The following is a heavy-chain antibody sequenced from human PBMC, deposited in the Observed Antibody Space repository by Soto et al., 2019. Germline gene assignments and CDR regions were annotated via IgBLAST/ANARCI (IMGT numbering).Heavy chain of an antibody. CDR2: IWYDGSNK. CDR1: GFTFSSYG. D-gene: IGHD6-6*01. V-gene: IGHV3-33*01. CDR3: ASDEYSSSSGHNY. Sequence: QVQLVESGGGVVQPGRSLRLSCAASGFTFSSYGMHWVRQAPGKGLEWVAVIWYDGSNKYYADSVKGRLTISRDNSKNTLYLQMNSLRAEDTAVYYCASDEYSSSSGHNYWGQGTLVTVSS. J-gene: IGHJ4*02.